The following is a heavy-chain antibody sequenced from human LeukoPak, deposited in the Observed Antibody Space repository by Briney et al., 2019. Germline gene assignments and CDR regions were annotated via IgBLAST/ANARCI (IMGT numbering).Heavy chain of an antibody. J-gene: IGHJ6*03. CDR1: GGSFSGYY. D-gene: IGHD5-18*01. V-gene: IGHV4-4*07. Sequence: PSETLSLTCAVYGGSFSGYYWSWIRQPAGKGLEWIGRIYTSGSTNYNPSLKSRVTISVDTSKNQFSLKLSSVTAADTAVYYCAREGSGYSYATFYYYYYMDVWGKGTTVTISS. CDR2: IYTSGST. CDR3: AREGSGYSYATFYYYYYMDV.